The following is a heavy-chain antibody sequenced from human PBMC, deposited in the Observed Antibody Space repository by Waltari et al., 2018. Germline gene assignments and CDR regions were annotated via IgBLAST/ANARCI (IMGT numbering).Heavy chain of an antibody. Sequence: QVQLQESGPGLVKPSQTLSITCTVSGDSISSGSYYWSWIRQPAGKGLEWIGRIYTSGSTNYNPSLKSRVTISVDTSKNQFSLKLSSVTAADTAMYYCARGAERGQPAHSRSWYPFDYWGQGTLVTVSS. D-gene: IGHD6-13*01. J-gene: IGHJ4*02. CDR2: IYTSGST. CDR3: ARGAERGQPAHSRSWYPFDY. CDR1: GDSISSGSYY. V-gene: IGHV4-61*02.